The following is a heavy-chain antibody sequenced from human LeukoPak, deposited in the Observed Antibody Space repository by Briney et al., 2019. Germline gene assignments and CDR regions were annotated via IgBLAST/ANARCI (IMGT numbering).Heavy chain of an antibody. V-gene: IGHV4-34*01. Sequence: SETLSLTCAVYGGSFSGYYWSWLRQPPGKGLEWIGEINHSGSTNYNPSLKSRVTISVDTSKNQFSLKLSSVTAADTAVYYCARVAYDFWSGYWSRIDYWGQGTLVTVSS. J-gene: IGHJ4*02. CDR3: ARVAYDFWSGYWSRIDY. CDR2: INHSGST. D-gene: IGHD3-3*01. CDR1: GGSFSGYY.